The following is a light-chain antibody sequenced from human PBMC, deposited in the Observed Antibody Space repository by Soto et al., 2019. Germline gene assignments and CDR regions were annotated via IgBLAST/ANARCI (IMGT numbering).Light chain of an antibody. CDR2: GAS. J-gene: IGKJ4*01. Sequence: DIVLTHSPATMSLSHGERATLSCRASQSISSNLVWYQQKPGQAPRLLIYGASTRATGIPARFSGSGSGTEFTLTISSLQSEDFAVYYCQQYNNWPLTFGGGTKVDIK. CDR1: QSISSN. V-gene: IGKV3-15*01. CDR3: QQYNNWPLT.